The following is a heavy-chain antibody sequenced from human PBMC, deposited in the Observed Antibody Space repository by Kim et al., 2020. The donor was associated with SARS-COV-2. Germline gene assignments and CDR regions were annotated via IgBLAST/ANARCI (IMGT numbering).Heavy chain of an antibody. CDR3: ARGGSGSYPFDY. D-gene: IGHD3-10*01. J-gene: IGHJ4*02. V-gene: IGHV1-3*01. Sequence: KYSQKFQGRVTITRDTSASTAYMELSSLRSEDTAVYYCARGGSGSYPFDYWGRGTLITVSS.